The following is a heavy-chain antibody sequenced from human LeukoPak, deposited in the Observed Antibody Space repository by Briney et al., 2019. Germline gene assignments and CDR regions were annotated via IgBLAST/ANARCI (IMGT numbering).Heavy chain of an antibody. CDR3: AKGVRMTADNYYDSSGYYYYYYGMDV. Sequence: GGSLRLSCAASGFTFDDYAMHWVRQAPGKGLEWASGISWNSGSIGYADSVKGRFTISRDNAKNSLYLQMNSLRAEDTALYYCAKGVRMTADNYYDSSGYYYYYYGMDVWGQGTTVTVSS. J-gene: IGHJ6*02. V-gene: IGHV3-9*01. CDR1: GFTFDDYA. CDR2: ISWNSGSI. D-gene: IGHD3-22*01.